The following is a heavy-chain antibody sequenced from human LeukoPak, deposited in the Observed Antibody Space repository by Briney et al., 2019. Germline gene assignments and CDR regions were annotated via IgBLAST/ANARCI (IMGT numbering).Heavy chain of an antibody. CDR3: ARMNSSGIAAAGIAFDI. D-gene: IGHD6-13*01. V-gene: IGHV4-30-2*01. CDR1: GGSISSGGYY. J-gene: IGHJ3*02. Sequence: NSSETLSLTCTVSGGSISSGGYYWSWIRQPPGKGLEWIGYIYHSGSTYYNPSLKSRVTISVDRSKNQFSLKLSSVTAADTAVYYCARMNSSGIAAAGIAFDIWGQGTMVTVSS. CDR2: IYHSGST.